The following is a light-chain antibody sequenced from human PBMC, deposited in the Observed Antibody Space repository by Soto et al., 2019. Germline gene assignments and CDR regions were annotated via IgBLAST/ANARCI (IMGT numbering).Light chain of an antibody. CDR3: QSYDSTLSARYV. J-gene: IGLJ1*01. CDR2: GNT. V-gene: IGLV1-40*01. CDR1: SSNIGANYD. Sequence: QFVLTQPPSVSGAPGQRVTISCTGSSSNIGANYDVHWYQHRPGTAPKLLIFGNTNRPSGVPDRFSGSKSGTSASLAITGLQAEDEGDYYCQSYDSTLSARYVFGTGTKVTVL.